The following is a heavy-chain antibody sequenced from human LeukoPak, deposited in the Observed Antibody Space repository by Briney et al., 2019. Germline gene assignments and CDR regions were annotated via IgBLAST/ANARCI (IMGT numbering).Heavy chain of an antibody. CDR1: GGSISSSSYY. CDR3: ARDSYGDLGY. D-gene: IGHD4-17*01. V-gene: IGHV4-39*02. Sequence: PSETLSLTCTVSGGSISSSSYYWGWIRQPPGKGLEWIGSIYYSGSTYYNPSLKSRVTISVDTSKNQFSLKLSSVTAADTAVYYCARDSYGDLGYWGQGTLVTVSS. CDR2: IYYSGST. J-gene: IGHJ4*02.